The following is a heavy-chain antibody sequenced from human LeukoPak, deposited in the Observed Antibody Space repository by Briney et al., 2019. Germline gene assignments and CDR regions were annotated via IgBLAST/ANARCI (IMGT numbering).Heavy chain of an antibody. CDR1: GFTFSSYS. D-gene: IGHD6-13*01. CDR2: ISSSGSTI. J-gene: IGHJ5*02. V-gene: IGHV3-48*04. Sequence: TGGSLRLSCAASGFTFSSYSMNWVRQASGKGLEWVSYISSSGSTIYSADSVKGRFTISRDNAKNSLYLQMNSLRAEDTAVYYCTRGLIAAAGLYNWFDPWGQGTLVTVSS. CDR3: TRGLIAAAGLYNWFDP.